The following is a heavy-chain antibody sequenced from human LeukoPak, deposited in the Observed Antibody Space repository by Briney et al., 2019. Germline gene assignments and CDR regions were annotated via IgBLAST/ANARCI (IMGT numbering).Heavy chain of an antibody. CDR1: GFTFDDYT. J-gene: IGHJ1*01. CDR3: AKDTTGGNPPSAEYFQR. D-gene: IGHD4-23*01. Sequence: GGSLRLSCAASGFTFDDYTMHWVRQAPGKGLEWVSLISWDGGSTYYADSVKGRFTISRDNSKNSLYLQMNSLRTEDTALYYCAKDTTGGNPPSAEYFQRWGQGTLVTVSS. V-gene: IGHV3-43*01. CDR2: ISWDGGST.